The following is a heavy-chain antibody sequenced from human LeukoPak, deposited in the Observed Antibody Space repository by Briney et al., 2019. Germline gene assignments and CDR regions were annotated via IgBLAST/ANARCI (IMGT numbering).Heavy chain of an antibody. CDR2: LYSDGST. V-gene: IGHV3-53*01. J-gene: IGHJ3*02. D-gene: IGHD6-19*01. CDR1: GFTVSSTY. CDR3: AREGKQWLVHDAFDI. Sequence: GGSLRLSCAASGFTVSSTYMSWVRQAPGKGLEWVSVLYSDGSTYYADSVKGRFTISRANSKNTLYLQMNSLRAEDTAVYYCAREGKQWLVHDAFDIWGQGTLVTVSS.